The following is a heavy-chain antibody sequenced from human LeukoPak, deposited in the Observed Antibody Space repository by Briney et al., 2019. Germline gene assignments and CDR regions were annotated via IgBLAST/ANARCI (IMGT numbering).Heavy chain of an antibody. D-gene: IGHD3-3*01. CDR2: IRYDGSNK. V-gene: IGHV3-30*02. CDR1: GFTFSSYG. Sequence: GGSLRLSCAASGFTFSSYGMHWVRQAPGKGLEWVAFIRYDGSNKYYTDSVKGRFTISRDNSKNTLYLQKTSLRGEDTAVYYCAKGLGRFLEWLPFDYWGQGTLVTVSS. CDR3: AKGLGRFLEWLPFDY. J-gene: IGHJ4*02.